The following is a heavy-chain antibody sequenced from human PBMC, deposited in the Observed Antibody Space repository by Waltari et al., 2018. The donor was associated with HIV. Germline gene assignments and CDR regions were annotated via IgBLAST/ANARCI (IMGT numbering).Heavy chain of an antibody. D-gene: IGHD3-10*01. Sequence: EVQLVESGGGLVQPGGSLRLSCDASGSTFSSYWLSWVRQAPGKGLEWVANIKQDGSEKYYVDSVNGRFTISRDNAENSLYLQMNSLRAEDTAVYYCARGGFYGSGSKVNWGQGTLVTVSS. CDR3: ARGGFYGSGSKVN. J-gene: IGHJ4*02. CDR1: GSTFSSYW. V-gene: IGHV3-7*04. CDR2: IKQDGSEK.